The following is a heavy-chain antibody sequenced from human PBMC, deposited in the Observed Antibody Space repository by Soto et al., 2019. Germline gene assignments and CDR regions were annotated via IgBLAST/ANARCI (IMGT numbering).Heavy chain of an antibody. J-gene: IGHJ6*02. CDR3: AKIVDISATLSYVMDF. V-gene: IGHV3-30*18. D-gene: IGHD5-12*01. CDR1: GFTSSNYG. CDR2: ISYDGSNK. Sequence: SLRLSCAASGFTSSNYGMHWVRQAPGKGLEWVAVISYDGSNKYYADSVKGRFTISRDNSKNTLYLQMKSLRAEDTAVYYCAKIVDISATLSYVMDFWVQGTTVTVSS.